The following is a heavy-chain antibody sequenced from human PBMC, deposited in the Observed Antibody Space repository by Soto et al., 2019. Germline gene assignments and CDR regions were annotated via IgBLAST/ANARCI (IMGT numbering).Heavy chain of an antibody. CDR3: ARARWYDAFDV. V-gene: IGHV4-38-2*01. J-gene: IGHJ3*01. CDR2: TFHGGNT. D-gene: IGHD2-15*01. CDR1: GFFISSGNY. Sequence: PSETLSLTCAVSGFFISSGNYWGWIRKPPGKGLEWIGSTFHGGNTYYNPSLKSRVTISVDMSKNQFSLKLNSVTAADTAVYYCARARWYDAFDVWGQGTVVT.